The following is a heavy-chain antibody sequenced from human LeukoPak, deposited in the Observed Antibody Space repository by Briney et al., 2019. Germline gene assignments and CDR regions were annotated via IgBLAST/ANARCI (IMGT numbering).Heavy chain of an antibody. J-gene: IGHJ3*02. CDR2: VYYTGST. V-gene: IGHV4-59*01. Sequence: SETLSLTCTVSGGSINNFYWSWIRQSPEKGLEWIGYVYYTGSTNYNPSLKSRVTISVDTSKNQFSLNLNSVTAADTAVYYCTRESRDAIFGVIINAFDIWGQGTKVTVSS. CDR1: GGSINNFY. D-gene: IGHD3-3*01. CDR3: TRESRDAIFGVIINAFDI.